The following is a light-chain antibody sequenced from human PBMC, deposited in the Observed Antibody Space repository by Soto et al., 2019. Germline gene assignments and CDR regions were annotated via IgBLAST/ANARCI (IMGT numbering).Light chain of an antibody. CDR3: CSYAGSYTLV. J-gene: IGLJ2*01. CDR2: DVN. Sequence: QSVLTQPRSLSGSPGQSVTISCTATGGDVGGYNYVSWYQQHPGKVPKLMIYDVNKRPSGVPARFSGSKSGNTASLTISGLQAKDEADYYCCSYAGSYTLVFGGGTKLTVL. V-gene: IGLV2-11*01. CDR1: GGDVGGYNY.